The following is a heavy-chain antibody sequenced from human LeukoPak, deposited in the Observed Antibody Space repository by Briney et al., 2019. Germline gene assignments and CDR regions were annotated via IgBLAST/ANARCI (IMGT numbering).Heavy chain of an antibody. CDR2: IHASGDT. D-gene: IGHD1-26*01. CDR1: GGTTSIYY. V-gene: IGHV4-4*07. CDR3: ARDIGVGYFDY. J-gene: IGHJ4*02. Sequence: SETLSLTCTVSGGTTSIYYWIWIRQIAGKGLEWIGRIHASGDTTYNPSLKSRVTMSLDTSKNQFSLKLRSVTAADTAVYYCARDIGVGYFDYWGQGTLVTVSS.